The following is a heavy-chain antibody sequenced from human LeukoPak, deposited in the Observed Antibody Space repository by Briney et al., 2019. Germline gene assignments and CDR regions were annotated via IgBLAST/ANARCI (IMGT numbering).Heavy chain of an antibody. CDR2: INRDGGSI. CDR3: ARVPYVFDL. J-gene: IGHJ3*01. V-gene: IGHV3-74*01. CDR1: GFTFSNYW. Sequence: PGGSLRLSCAASGFTFSNYWMHWVRQAPGKGLVWVSRINRDGGSIDYLDSVKGRFTISRDNARNTLYLQMNSLRAEDTAVYYCARVPYVFDLWGQGTMVTVSS.